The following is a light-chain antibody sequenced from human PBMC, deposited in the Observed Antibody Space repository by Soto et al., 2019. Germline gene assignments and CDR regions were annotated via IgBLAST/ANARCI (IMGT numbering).Light chain of an antibody. CDR3: GTWDSSLSAGV. V-gene: IGLV1-51*01. J-gene: IGLJ2*01. CDR1: SSNIGNNY. CDR2: DNN. Sequence: SVLTQPPSVSAAPGQKVTSSCSGSSSNIGNNYVSWYQQLPGTAPKLLIYDNNKRPSGIPDRFSGSKSGTSATLGITGLQTGDEADYYCGTWDSSLSAGVFGGGTK.